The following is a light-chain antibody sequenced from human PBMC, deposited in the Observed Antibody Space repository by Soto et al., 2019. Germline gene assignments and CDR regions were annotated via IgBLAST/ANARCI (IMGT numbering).Light chain of an antibody. CDR3: QQYDSYSWT. CDR1: QSISSW. J-gene: IGKJ1*01. CDR2: DAS. Sequence: DIQMTQSPSTLSASVGDRVTITCRASQSISSWLAWYQQKPGKAPKLLIYDASSLESGVTSRFSGSGSGTEFTLTISSLQTDDFASYYCQQYDSYSWTFGQGTKVDIK. V-gene: IGKV1-5*01.